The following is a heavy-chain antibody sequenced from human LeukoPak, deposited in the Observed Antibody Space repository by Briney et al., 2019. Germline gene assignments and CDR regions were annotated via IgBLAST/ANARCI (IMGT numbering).Heavy chain of an antibody. J-gene: IGHJ2*01. CDR3: AKLDRHCRGDCDLRLAWYFDL. D-gene: IGHD2-21*02. V-gene: IGHV3-23*01. Sequence: SGGSLRLSCAASGFTFRSYAMSWVRQAPGKGLEWVSAISGSGGSTYYADSVKGRFPISRDNSKNPLYLQMNSLRAEDTAVYYCAKLDRHCRGDCDLRLAWYFDLWGRGTLVTVSS. CDR2: ISGSGGST. CDR1: GFTFRSYA.